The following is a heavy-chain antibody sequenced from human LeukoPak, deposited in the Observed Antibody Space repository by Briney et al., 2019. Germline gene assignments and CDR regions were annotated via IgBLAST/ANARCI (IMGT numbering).Heavy chain of an antibody. Sequence: SETLSLTCTVSGGSISSGDYYWSWIRQPPGKGLEWIGCIYYSGSTYYNPSLKSRVTISVDTSKNQFSLKLSSVTAADTAVYYCASEVTMVRGRGVDYWGQGTLVTVSS. V-gene: IGHV4-30-4*01. D-gene: IGHD3-10*01. J-gene: IGHJ4*02. CDR1: GGSISSGDYY. CDR2: IYYSGST. CDR3: ASEVTMVRGRGVDY.